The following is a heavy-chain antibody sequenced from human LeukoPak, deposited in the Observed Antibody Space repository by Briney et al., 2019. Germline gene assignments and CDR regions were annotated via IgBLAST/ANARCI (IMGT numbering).Heavy chain of an antibody. D-gene: IGHD6-19*01. J-gene: IGHJ4*02. Sequence: SETLSLTCTVSGGSINSHYWSWIRQPPGKGLQWIGDIYYRERTNYNPSLRSRVTISVDTSKNQLSLKLTSVLDADTAMYYCVRRDNTGWNYFDHWGQGILVTVS. CDR3: VRRDNTGWNYFDH. CDR1: GGSINSHY. V-gene: IGHV4-59*08. CDR2: IYYRERT.